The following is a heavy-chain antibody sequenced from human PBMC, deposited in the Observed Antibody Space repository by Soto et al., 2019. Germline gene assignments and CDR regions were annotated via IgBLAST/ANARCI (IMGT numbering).Heavy chain of an antibody. CDR2: IYSGGST. V-gene: IGHV3-53*04. J-gene: IGHJ4*02. CDR3: ARGQGYDQGGFDY. D-gene: IGHD2-15*01. CDR1: GFTVSSNY. Sequence: EVQLVESGGGLVQPGGSLRLSCAASGFTVSSNYMSWVRQARGKGMEWVAVIYSGGSTYYADSVKGRFTISRHKSKNTLYLQMNSLSAEDAAVYDCARGQGYDQGGFDYWGQGTLVTVSS.